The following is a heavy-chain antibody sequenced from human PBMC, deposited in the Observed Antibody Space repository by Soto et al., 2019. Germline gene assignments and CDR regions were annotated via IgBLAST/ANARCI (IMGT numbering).Heavy chain of an antibody. V-gene: IGHV3-7*03. Sequence: GESLKISCAASGFTFSGYWMTWVRQAPGKGLEWVASINQDGTLKYYVDSVKGRFTISRDSAKNSMFLQMTSLRAEDTAVYYCARWESSDWYLGIWGQGTLVTVSS. CDR3: ARWESSDWYLGI. CDR2: INQDGTLK. D-gene: IGHD6-19*01. CDR1: GFTFSGYW. J-gene: IGHJ4*02.